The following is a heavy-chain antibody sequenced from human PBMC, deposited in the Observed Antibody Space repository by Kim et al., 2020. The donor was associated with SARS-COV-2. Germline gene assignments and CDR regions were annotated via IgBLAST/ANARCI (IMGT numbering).Heavy chain of an antibody. CDR3: ARDRVDTGGDYYMDV. V-gene: IGHV3-30*07. J-gene: IGHJ6*03. D-gene: IGHD5-18*01. Sequence: DSVKGRITTSRDKSKNTVYLLMNSLRAEDTAVYYCARDRVDTGGDYYMDVWGKGTTVTVSS.